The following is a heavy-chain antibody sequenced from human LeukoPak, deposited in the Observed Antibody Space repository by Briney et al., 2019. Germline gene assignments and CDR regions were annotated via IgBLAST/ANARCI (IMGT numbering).Heavy chain of an antibody. CDR3: ARVLNWAYGMDV. J-gene: IGHJ6*02. CDR1: GFTFNDYY. D-gene: IGHD3-10*01. Sequence: GGSLRLSCAASGFTFNDYYMSWIRQAPGKGLEWVSYISSSSSTIYYADSVKGRFTISRDNAKNSLYLQMNSLRAEDTAVYYCARVLNWAYGMDVWGQGTTVTVSS. CDR2: ISSSSSTI. V-gene: IGHV3-11*04.